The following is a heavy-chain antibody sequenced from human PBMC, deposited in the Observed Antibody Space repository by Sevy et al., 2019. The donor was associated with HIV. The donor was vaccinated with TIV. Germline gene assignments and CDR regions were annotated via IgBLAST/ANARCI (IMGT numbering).Heavy chain of an antibody. J-gene: IGHJ4*02. CDR2: IYYNGHI. V-gene: IGHV4-59*08. Sequence: SETLSLTCTVSGGSITSLYWNWIRQPPGKGLEWIANIYYNGHINYNPSLKSRVTLSLDTSKNQFSLRQSSVTAADTAMYYCAGENAWGRGYSWVQGTLVTVSS. D-gene: IGHD1-26*01. CDR1: GGSITSLY. CDR3: AGENAWGRGYS.